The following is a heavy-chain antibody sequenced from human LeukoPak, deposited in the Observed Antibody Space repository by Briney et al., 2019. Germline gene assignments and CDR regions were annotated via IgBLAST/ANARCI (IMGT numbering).Heavy chain of an antibody. CDR3: ARGAYSGSYPDY. D-gene: IGHD1-26*01. CDR1: GFTFSSYS. Sequence: GGSLRLSCAASGFTFSSYSMNWVRQAPGKGLEGVSSISSSSSYIYYADSVKGRFTISRDNAKNSLYLQMNSLRAEDTAVYYCARGAYSGSYPDYWGQGTLVTVSS. J-gene: IGHJ4*02. V-gene: IGHV3-21*01. CDR2: ISSSSSYI.